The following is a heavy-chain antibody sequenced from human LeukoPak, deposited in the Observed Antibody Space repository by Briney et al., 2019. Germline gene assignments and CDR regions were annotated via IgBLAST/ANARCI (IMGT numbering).Heavy chain of an antibody. D-gene: IGHD3-16*02. Sequence: PGGSLRLSCAASGFTFSSYWMSWVRQAPGKGLEWVANIKKDGSEKYYVDSVKGRFTISRDNAKNSLYLQMNSLRAEDTAVYYCARDPHYDYVWGSYRYYCYYMDVWGKGTTVTVSS. CDR3: ARDPHYDYVWGSYRYYCYYMDV. V-gene: IGHV3-7*01. J-gene: IGHJ6*03. CDR2: IKKDGSEK. CDR1: GFTFSSYW.